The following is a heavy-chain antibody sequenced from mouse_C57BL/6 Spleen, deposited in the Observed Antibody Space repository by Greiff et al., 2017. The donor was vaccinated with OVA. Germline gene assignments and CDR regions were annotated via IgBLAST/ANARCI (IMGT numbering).Heavy chain of an antibody. D-gene: IGHD1-1*01. CDR1: GYTFTSYG. J-gene: IGHJ4*01. CDR2: IYPRSGNT. V-gene: IGHV1-81*01. Sequence: VKLVESGAELARPGASVKLSCKASGYTFTSYGISWVKQRTGQGLEWIGEIYPRSGNTYYNEKFKGKATLTADKSSSTAYMELRSLTSEDSAVYFCASHSYYGSSYNYAMDYWGQGTSVTVSS. CDR3: ASHSYYGSSYNYAMDY.